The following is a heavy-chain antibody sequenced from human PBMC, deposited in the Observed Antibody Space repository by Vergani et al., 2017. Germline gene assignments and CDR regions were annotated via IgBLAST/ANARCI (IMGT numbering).Heavy chain of an antibody. CDR2: ICHTEDT. Sequence: QVQLHESGPGLVKPPGTLSLNCAVSGDSISSNNCWTWVRQPPGKGLEWLGEICHTEDTKYSPSLKSRVTVSVDGSRNLFSLRLNSVTAADTAVYYCATIGYRRWGYYFDYWGQGILVTVSS. CDR3: ATIGYRRWGYYFDY. V-gene: IGHV4-4*03. CDR1: GDSISSNNC. J-gene: IGHJ4*02. D-gene: IGHD2-2*02.